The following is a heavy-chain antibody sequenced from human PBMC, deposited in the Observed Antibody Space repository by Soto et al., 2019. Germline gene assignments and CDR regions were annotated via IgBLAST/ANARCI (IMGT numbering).Heavy chain of an antibody. CDR1: GASVSRGNHY. D-gene: IGHD1-1*01. CDR2: IYNGVIT. Sequence: QVLMQESGPGLVKTSETLSINCTVSGASVSRGNHYWGWIRLPPGTRLEWIGFIYNGVITNYSPSLSHRVSISADTSRNQFSRKVSSVTAADKAVYYCASCWDANSWGQGALVTVSS. V-gene: IGHV4-61*01. CDR3: ASCWDANS. J-gene: IGHJ4*02.